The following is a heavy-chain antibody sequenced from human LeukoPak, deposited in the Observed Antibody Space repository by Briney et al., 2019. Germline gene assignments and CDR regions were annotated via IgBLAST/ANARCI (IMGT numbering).Heavy chain of an antibody. D-gene: IGHD5-18*01. V-gene: IGHV3-23*01. CDR3: AKDPVDTVAYYFDY. CDR1: GFTFSSYA. Sequence: GGSLRLSCAASGFTFSSYAVSWVRQAPGKWREWVSAISGRGGRTYYADSVKGRFPIPRDNSKNTLYLQMNSLRAEYTAVYYCAKDPVDTVAYYFDYWGQGTLVTVSS. CDR2: ISGRGGRT. J-gene: IGHJ4*02.